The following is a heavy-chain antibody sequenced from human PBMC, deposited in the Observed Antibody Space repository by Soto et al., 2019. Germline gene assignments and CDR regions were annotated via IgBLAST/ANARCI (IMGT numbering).Heavy chain of an antibody. V-gene: IGHV1-69*13. CDR3: ARVGYCSSTSCYANPFDY. J-gene: IGHJ4*02. D-gene: IGHD2-2*01. CDR1: GGTFSSYA. CDR2: IIPIFGTA. Sequence: GASVKVSCKASGGTFSSYAISWVRQAPGQGLEWMGGIIPIFGTANYAQKFQGRVTITADESTSTAYMELSSLRSEDTAVYYCARVGYCSSTSCYANPFDYWGQGTLVTVSS.